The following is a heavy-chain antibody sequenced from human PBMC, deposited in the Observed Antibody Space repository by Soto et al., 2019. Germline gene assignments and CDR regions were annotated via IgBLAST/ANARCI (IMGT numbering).Heavy chain of an antibody. V-gene: IGHV3-11*01. CDR1: GFTFSDYY. CDR3: ARGRRFGEPYSSRYYYYGIYV. CDR2: ISSSGSTI. Sequence: QVQLVESGGGLVKPGGSLRLSCAASGFTFSDYYMSWIRQAPGKGLEWVSYISSSGSTIYYADSVKGRFTISRDNAKNSLYLQMNSLRAEDTAVYYCARGRRFGEPYSSRYYYYGIYVWGQGATVTVSS. J-gene: IGHJ6*02. D-gene: IGHD3-10*01.